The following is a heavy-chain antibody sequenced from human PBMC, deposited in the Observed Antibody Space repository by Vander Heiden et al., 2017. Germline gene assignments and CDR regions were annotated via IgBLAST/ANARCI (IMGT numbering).Heavy chain of an antibody. V-gene: IGHV4-59*01. CDR2: IYYSGST. CDR3: ARGPDLYYYYGMDV. CDR1: GGSISSYY. J-gene: IGHJ6*02. Sequence: ETLSLTCTVSGGSISSYYWSWIRQPPGKGLEWIGYIYYSGSTNYNPSLKSRVTISVDTSKNQFSLKLSSVTAADTAVYYCARGPDLYYYYGMDVWGQGTTVTVSS.